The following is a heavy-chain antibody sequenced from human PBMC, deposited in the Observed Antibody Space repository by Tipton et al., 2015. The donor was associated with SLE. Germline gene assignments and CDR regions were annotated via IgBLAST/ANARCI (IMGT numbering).Heavy chain of an antibody. Sequence: SLRLSCAASGFTFSSYWMSWVRQAPGKGLEWVANIKQDGSEKYYVDSVKGRFTISRDNAKNSLYLQMNSLRAEDTAVYYCAKGKYDSSGHDAFDIWGQGTMVTVSS. J-gene: IGHJ3*02. CDR1: GFTFSSYW. CDR2: IKQDGSEK. CDR3: AKGKYDSSGHDAFDI. D-gene: IGHD3-22*01. V-gene: IGHV3-7*01.